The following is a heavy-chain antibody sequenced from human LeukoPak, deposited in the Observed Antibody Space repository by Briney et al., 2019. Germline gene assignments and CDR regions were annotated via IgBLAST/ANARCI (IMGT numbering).Heavy chain of an antibody. Sequence: GGSLRLSCAASGFTFSSYAMSWVRQAPGKGLEWVSAISGSGGSTYYADSVKGRFTISRDNSKNTLYLQMNSLRAEDTAVYYCARDLYDILTGYSGAVDYWGQGTLVTVSS. CDR2: ISGSGGST. CDR3: ARDLYDILTGYSGAVDY. V-gene: IGHV3-23*01. J-gene: IGHJ4*02. D-gene: IGHD3-9*01. CDR1: GFTFSSYA.